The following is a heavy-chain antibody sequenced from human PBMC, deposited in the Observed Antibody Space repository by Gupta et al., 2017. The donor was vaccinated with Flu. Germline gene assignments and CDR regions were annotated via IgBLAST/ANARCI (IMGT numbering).Heavy chain of an antibody. D-gene: IGHD3-3*01. Sequence: HRAREWPGKRLDGVERTSHDGRNTYYADTKKGRFTLSRDKSKNALALQMNSLRPEDTAVYYCTKGELRQYDYWGHGTLVTVSS. V-gene: IGHV3-30*18. CDR2: TSHDGRNT. CDR3: TKGELRQYDY. J-gene: IGHJ4*01.